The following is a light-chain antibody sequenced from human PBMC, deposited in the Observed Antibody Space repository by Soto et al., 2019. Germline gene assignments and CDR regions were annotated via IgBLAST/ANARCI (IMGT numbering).Light chain of an antibody. V-gene: IGKV3-15*01. CDR1: QSVSSSY. J-gene: IGKJ4*01. Sequence: EIVLTQSPGTLSLSPGESATLSCRASQSVSSSYLSWYQQKPGQAPRLLIYGASTRATGIPARFSGSGSGTEFTLTISSLQSEDFAVYYCQQYNNWRGAFGGGTKVDIK. CDR3: QQYNNWRGA. CDR2: GAS.